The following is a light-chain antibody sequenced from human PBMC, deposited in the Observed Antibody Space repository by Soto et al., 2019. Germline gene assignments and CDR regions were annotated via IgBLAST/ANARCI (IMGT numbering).Light chain of an antibody. CDR3: QQRSNWPPIT. V-gene: IGKV3-11*01. Sequence: EIVLTQSPATLSLSPGERATLSCRASQSVSNNYLAWYQQKPGQAPRLLIYGASNRATGIPDRFSGSGSGTDFTLTISSLEPEDIAVYFCQQRSNWPPITFGQGTRLEIK. CDR1: QSVSNNY. J-gene: IGKJ5*01. CDR2: GAS.